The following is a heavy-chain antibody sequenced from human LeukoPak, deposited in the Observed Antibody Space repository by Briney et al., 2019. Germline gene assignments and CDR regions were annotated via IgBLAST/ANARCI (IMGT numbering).Heavy chain of an antibody. CDR3: ARRVVGGTDYFDY. V-gene: IGHV3-7*01. Sequence: GGSLRLSCAASGFAFGTYWMTWVRQAPGKGLGWVANIKIDGTEKRYADSVKGRFAFSRDNAKNSLYLQMSSLRAEDTAVYYCARRVVGGTDYFDYWGQGTLVTVSS. CDR2: IKIDGTEK. D-gene: IGHD1-26*01. CDR1: GFAFGTYW. J-gene: IGHJ4*02.